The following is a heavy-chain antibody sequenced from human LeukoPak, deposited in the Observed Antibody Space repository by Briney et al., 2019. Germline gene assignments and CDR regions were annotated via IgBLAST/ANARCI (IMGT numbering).Heavy chain of an antibody. Sequence: GGSLRLSCAASGFTFSSYAMSWVRQAPGKGLEWVSGISTSGGSTYYADSVKGRFTISRDNSKNTLYLQMNSLSAEDTAVYYCAKSEYNYGLPPFDYWGQGTLVTVSS. CDR2: ISTSGGST. CDR3: AKSEYNYGLPPFDY. CDR1: GFTFSSYA. V-gene: IGHV3-23*01. D-gene: IGHD3/OR15-3a*01. J-gene: IGHJ4*02.